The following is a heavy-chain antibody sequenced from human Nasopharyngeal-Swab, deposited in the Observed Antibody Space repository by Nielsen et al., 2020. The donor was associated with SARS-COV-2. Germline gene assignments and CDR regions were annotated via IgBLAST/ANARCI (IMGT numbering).Heavy chain of an antibody. Sequence: GESLKISCTGSGYTFSNYAISWIRQAPGKGLEWVSSLGVGGGPTYYADSAKGRFTISSDNSKNTLYLQMNSLRAEDTAVYYCAKNTQTLSTVTIDYWGQGTLVTVSS. V-gene: IGHV3-23*01. CDR1: GYTFSNYA. CDR2: LGVGGGPT. CDR3: AKNTQTLSTVTIDY. J-gene: IGHJ4*02. D-gene: IGHD4-17*01.